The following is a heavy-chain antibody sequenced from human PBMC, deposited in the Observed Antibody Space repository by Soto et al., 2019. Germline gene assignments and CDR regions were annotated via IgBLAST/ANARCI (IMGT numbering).Heavy chain of an antibody. CDR2: IVPIVDTS. Sequence: QVQLVQSGAEVRQPASSVKVSCKTSGGTFSSYAISWVRQAPEQGLEWMGGIVPIVDTSTYAKKFQGRVTITADESTGTVYMEMRSLRSEDTAVYYCVRVVAIPGYPDNWGQGTMVTVSS. V-gene: IGHV1-69*12. D-gene: IGHD5-12*01. J-gene: IGHJ4*02. CDR1: GGTFSSYA. CDR3: VRVVAIPGYPDN.